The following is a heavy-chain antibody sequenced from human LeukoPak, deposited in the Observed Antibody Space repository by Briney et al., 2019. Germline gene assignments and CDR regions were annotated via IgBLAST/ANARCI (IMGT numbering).Heavy chain of an antibody. CDR3: VRDRATITMVRGVIGY. CDR1: GFTFSSYG. V-gene: IGHV3-33*01. J-gene: IGHJ4*02. Sequence: GGSLRLSCAASGFTFSSYGMHWVRQAPGKGLEWVAVIWYDGSNKYYADSVKGRFTISRDNSKNTLYLQMNSLRAEDTAVYYCVRDRATITMVRGVIGYWGQGTLVTVSS. CDR2: IWYDGSNK. D-gene: IGHD3-10*01.